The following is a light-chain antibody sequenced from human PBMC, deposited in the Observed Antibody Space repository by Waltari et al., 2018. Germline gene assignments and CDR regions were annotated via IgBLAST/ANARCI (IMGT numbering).Light chain of an antibody. CDR1: QKITSGY. J-gene: IGKJ1*01. CDR2: TAS. Sequence: EIVLTQSPDTLSLSPGERANLSCRASQKITSGYLAWYQQKPGQTPRLLIYTASSRATGTPDRFTGSGSGTDFTLTISRLEPEDFAVYYCQQYGSSPRAFGQGTKVEIK. V-gene: IGKV3-20*01. CDR3: QQYGSSPRA.